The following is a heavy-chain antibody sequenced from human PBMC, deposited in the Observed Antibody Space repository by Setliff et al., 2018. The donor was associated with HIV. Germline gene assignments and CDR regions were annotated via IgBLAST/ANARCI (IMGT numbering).Heavy chain of an antibody. D-gene: IGHD1-26*01. CDR1: GDSITSTNYY. Sequence: LSLTCTVSGDSITSTNYYWGWIRQPPGKGLEWIGSISYSGSTYYNPSLKSRVTISVDTSKNQFSLKLTSVTAADTAVYYCARDMSEPRSLPIWFDPWGQGTLVTVSS. CDR2: ISYSGST. CDR3: ARDMSEPRSLPIWFDP. J-gene: IGHJ5*02. V-gene: IGHV4-39*07.